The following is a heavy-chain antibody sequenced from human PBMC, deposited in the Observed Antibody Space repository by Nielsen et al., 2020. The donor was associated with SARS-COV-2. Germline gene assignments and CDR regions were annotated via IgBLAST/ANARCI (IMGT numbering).Heavy chain of an antibody. CDR3: ARDIGGYYYDSSGYA. CDR2: ISYDGSNK. V-gene: IGHV3-30-3*01. CDR1: GFTFSSYA. J-gene: IGHJ4*02. D-gene: IGHD3-22*01. Sequence: GGSLRLSCAASGFTFSSYAMHWVRQAPGKGLEWVAVISYDGSNKYYADSVKGRFTISRDNSKNTLYLQMNSLRAEDTAVYYCARDIGGYYYDSSGYAGGQGTLVTVSS.